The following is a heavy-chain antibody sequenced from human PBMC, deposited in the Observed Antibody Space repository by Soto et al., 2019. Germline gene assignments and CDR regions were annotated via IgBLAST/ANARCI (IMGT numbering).Heavy chain of an antibody. V-gene: IGHV3-30*03. Sequence: QVQLVESGGGVVQPGRSLRLSCTNSGFTFSSYGMYWVRQAPGKGLEWVAVISYDGSNKYYADSVKGRFTISRDTSKNTQYLQMNGLRVEDTAMYYCTRVPSEYSEYNPRRSHRDVWGQGTTVTVAS. CDR2: ISYDGSNK. CDR1: GFTFSSYG. D-gene: IGHD5-12*01. CDR3: TRVPSEYSEYNPRRSHRDV. J-gene: IGHJ6*02.